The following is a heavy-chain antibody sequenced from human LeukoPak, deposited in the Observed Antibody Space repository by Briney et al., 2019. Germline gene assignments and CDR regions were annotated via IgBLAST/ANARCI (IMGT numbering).Heavy chain of an antibody. J-gene: IGHJ4*02. D-gene: IGHD6-6*01. Sequence: GGSLRLSCAASGFTFSSYDMNWVRHGKGKGLEWVSGIGTAGDTYYPGSVKGRFTISRENAKNSLYLQMNSLRAEDTAVYYCAREGAARHQSLDYWGQGTLVTVSS. V-gene: IGHV3-13*01. CDR3: AREGAARHQSLDY. CDR1: GFTFSSYD. CDR2: IGTAGDT.